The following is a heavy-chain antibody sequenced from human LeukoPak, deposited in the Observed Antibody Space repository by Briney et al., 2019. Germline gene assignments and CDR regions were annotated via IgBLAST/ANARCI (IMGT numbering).Heavy chain of an antibody. D-gene: IGHD1-1*01. CDR2: ISAYNGNT. Sequence: ASVKVSCKASGYTFTSYGISWVRQAPGQGLEWMGWISAYNGNTNYAQKLQGRVTMTTDTSTSTAYMELKSPRSDDTAGYCCAGSPSYNWNGGGDYWGQGTLGTVSS. J-gene: IGHJ4*02. V-gene: IGHV1-18*04. CDR3: AGSPSYNWNGGGDY. CDR1: GYTFTSYG.